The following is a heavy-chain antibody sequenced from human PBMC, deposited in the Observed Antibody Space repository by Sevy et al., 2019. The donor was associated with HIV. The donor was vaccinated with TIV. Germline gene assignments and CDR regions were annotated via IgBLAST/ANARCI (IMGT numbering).Heavy chain of an antibody. D-gene: IGHD3-3*01. J-gene: IGHJ6*03. CDR3: ARVAKAGGITIFGVVMHYYYYYYMDV. CDR1: GGSISSYY. CDR2: IYYSGST. V-gene: IGHV4-59*01. Sequence: SETLSLTCTVSGGSISSYYWSWIRQPPGKGLEWIGYIYYSGSTNYNPSLKSRVTISVDTSKNQFSLKLSSVTAADTAVYYCARVAKAGGITIFGVVMHYYYYYYMDVWGKGTTVTVSS.